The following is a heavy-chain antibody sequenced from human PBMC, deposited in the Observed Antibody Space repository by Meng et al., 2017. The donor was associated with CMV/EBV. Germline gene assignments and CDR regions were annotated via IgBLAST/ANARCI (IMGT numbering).Heavy chain of an antibody. Sequence: TFSSYAISWVRQAPGQGLGWMGGIIPIFGTANYAQKFQGRVTITTDESTSTAYMELSSLRSEDTAVYYCARGGGTIFGVVTNNWFDPWGQGTLVTVSS. CDR3: ARGGGTIFGVVTNNWFDP. D-gene: IGHD3-3*01. J-gene: IGHJ5*02. CDR1: TFSSYA. CDR2: IIPIFGTA. V-gene: IGHV1-69*05.